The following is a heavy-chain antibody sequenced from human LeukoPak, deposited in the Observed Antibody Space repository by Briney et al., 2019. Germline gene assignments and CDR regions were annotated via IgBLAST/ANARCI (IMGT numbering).Heavy chain of an antibody. CDR2: IYTSGTI. CDR3: ARDSGTTGEVKFDP. D-gene: IGHD3-10*01. J-gene: IGHJ5*02. CDR1: GYSISRDYY. V-gene: IGHV4-4*07. Sequence: PSETLSLTCTVSGYSISRDYYWSWIRQPAGTALEWIGRIYTSGTITYNPSLKSRVTMSVDTSKNQFSLKLSSVTAADTAVYYCARDSGTTGEVKFDPWGQGTLVTVSS.